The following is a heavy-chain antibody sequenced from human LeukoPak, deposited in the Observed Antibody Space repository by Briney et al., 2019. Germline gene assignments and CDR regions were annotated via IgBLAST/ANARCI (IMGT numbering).Heavy chain of an antibody. D-gene: IGHD3-10*01. CDR3: AREYYGGYVDY. CDR2: ISSNGGST. Sequence: PGGSLRLSCAASGFTFSSFSMHWVHQAPGKGLESVSAISSNGGSTYYANSVKGRFTISRDNSKNTLYLQMGSLRAEDMAVYYCAREYYGGYVDYWGRGTLVTVSS. J-gene: IGHJ4*02. V-gene: IGHV3-64*01. CDR1: GFTFSSFS.